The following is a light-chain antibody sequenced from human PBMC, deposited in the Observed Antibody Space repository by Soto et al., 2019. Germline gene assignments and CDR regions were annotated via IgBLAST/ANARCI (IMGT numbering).Light chain of an antibody. Sequence: DIQMTQSPSSLSASVGDRVTITCRASQYIRSYLNWYQQKPGKAPNLLIYGASSLQGGVPSRFSGSGSGTDFTLTISSLQPEDFATYYCQQSYTYPRTFGPGTKVDFK. CDR1: QYIRSY. V-gene: IGKV1-39*01. CDR3: QQSYTYPRT. CDR2: GAS. J-gene: IGKJ3*01.